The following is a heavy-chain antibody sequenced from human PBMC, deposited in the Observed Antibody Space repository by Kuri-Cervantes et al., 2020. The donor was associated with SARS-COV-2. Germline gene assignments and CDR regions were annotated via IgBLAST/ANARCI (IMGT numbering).Heavy chain of an antibody. V-gene: IGHV4-39*01. CDR1: GGSISNYY. J-gene: IGHJ3*01. CDR2: FYSGGNT. CDR3: ARHVGDXVPSPFDV. Sequence: ESLKISCTVSGGSISNYYWGWIRQPPGKGVEWIGSFYSGGNTFYNPSLKSRVTISVDPSKNQFSLRLYSVTAADTALYSCARHVGDXVPSPFDVWGRGTMVTVSS. D-gene: IGHD4-17*01.